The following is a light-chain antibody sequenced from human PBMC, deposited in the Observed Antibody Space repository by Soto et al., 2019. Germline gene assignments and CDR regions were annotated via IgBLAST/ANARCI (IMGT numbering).Light chain of an antibody. CDR1: SSDVGGYNY. Sequence: QSVLTQPRSVSGSPGQSVTISCTGTSSDVGGYNYVSWYQQHPGKAPKLGIYDVSKRPSGVPDRFSGSKSGNTAALTISGLQAEDEAEYYCCSYAGTSLGVFGGGTKVTVL. CDR3: CSYAGTSLGV. V-gene: IGLV2-11*01. J-gene: IGLJ3*02. CDR2: DVS.